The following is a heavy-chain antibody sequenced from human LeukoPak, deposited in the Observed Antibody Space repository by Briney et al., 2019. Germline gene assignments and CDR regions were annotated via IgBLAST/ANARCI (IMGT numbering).Heavy chain of an antibody. CDR2: IKHVGIHN. V-gene: IGHV3-7*01. D-gene: IGHD1-1*01. CDR1: XFTFSTYW. CDR3: ARDARTASGNFDI. J-gene: IGHJ3*02. Sequence: PGGSLXXXXXTXXFTFSTYWXSWVRQAPGKGVEWVANIKHVGIHNYFPSSVKRRFTISRDNANNSLYLQMNSLRAEDTAMYYCARDARTASGNFDIWGQGTMVTVSS.